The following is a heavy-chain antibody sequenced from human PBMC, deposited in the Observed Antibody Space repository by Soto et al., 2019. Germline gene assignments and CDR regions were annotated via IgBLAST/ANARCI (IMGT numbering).Heavy chain of an antibody. J-gene: IGHJ4*02. CDR1: GFTFSIFS. CDR3: ARDIAVDLDY. Sequence: EVQLVESGGGLVQPGGSLRLSCAASGFTFSIFSMNWVRQAPGRGREWVSYISSSGDTIHYADSVKGRFTISRDNAKNSLYLQMDSLRAEDTAVYYCARDIAVDLDYWGQGTLVTVSS. V-gene: IGHV3-48*01. CDR2: ISSSGDTI. D-gene: IGHD6-19*01.